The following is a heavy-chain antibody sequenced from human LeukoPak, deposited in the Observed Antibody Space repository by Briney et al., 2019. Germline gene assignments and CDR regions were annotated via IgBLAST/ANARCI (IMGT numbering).Heavy chain of an antibody. D-gene: IGHD2-2*01. CDR3: AREDIVVVPAATYYHYSMDV. CDR1: GYTFTSYG. J-gene: IGHJ6*02. Sequence: ASVKVSCKASGYTFTSYGISWVRQAPGQGLEWMGWISAYNGNTNYAQKLQGRVTMTTDTSTSTAYMELRSLRSDDTAVYYCAREDIVVVPAATYYHYSMDVWGQGTTVTVSS. V-gene: IGHV1-18*01. CDR2: ISAYNGNT.